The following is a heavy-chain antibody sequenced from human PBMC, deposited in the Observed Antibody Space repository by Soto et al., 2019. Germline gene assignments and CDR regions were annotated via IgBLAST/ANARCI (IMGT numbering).Heavy chain of an antibody. CDR2: IIPIFGTA. V-gene: IGHV1-69*01. D-gene: IGHD2-15*01. J-gene: IGHJ5*02. CDR3: ARDRNPGYCSGGSCHNWFDP. Sequence: QVQLVQSGAEVKKPGSSVKVSCKASGGTFSSYAISWVRQAPGQGLEWMGGIIPIFGTANYAQKFQGRVTITADRSTRTAYMELSRLRSEETAVYYCARDRNPGYCSGGSCHNWFDPWGQGTLVTVSS. CDR1: GGTFSSYA.